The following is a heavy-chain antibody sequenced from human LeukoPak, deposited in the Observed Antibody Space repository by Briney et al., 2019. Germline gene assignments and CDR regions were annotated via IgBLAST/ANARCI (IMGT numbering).Heavy chain of an antibody. D-gene: IGHD3-10*01. CDR3: ARDAGGSGSYPNWFDP. J-gene: IGHJ5*02. CDR1: GFTFSSYG. CDR2: IWYDGSNK. Sequence: PGGSLRLSCAASGFTFSSYGMHWVRQAPGKGLEWVAVIWYDGSNKYYADSVKGRFTISRDNSKNTLYLQTNSLRAEDTAVYYCARDAGGSGSYPNWFDPWGQGTLVTVSS. V-gene: IGHV3-33*01.